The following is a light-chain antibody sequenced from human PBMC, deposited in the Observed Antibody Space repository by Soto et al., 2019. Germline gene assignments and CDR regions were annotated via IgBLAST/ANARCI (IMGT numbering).Light chain of an antibody. Sequence: QSVLTQPPSASGSPGQPVTISCTGTSSDVGGYDYVSWYQQHPGKAPKLMIFEVTKRPSGVPNRFSGSKSGNTASLTVSGLQAEDEADYYCTSYAGSNTPYVFGTGTRSPS. V-gene: IGLV2-8*01. CDR2: EVT. CDR3: TSYAGSNTPYV. CDR1: SSDVGGYDY. J-gene: IGLJ1*01.